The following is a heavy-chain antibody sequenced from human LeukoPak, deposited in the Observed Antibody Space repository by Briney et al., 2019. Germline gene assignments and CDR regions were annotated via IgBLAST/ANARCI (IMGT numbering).Heavy chain of an antibody. CDR2: IKQDGSEE. CDR3: ARDPSSSTWSYGMDV. D-gene: IGHD6-6*01. J-gene: IGHJ6*02. CDR1: GFTFSSYW. Sequence: PGGSLRLSCAASGFTFSSYWMSWVRQAPGRGLEWVANIKQDGSEEVYVGSVKGRFTISRDNAKNSLFLQMNTLRAEDTAVYYCARDPSSSTWSYGMDVWGQGTTVTVSS. V-gene: IGHV3-7*05.